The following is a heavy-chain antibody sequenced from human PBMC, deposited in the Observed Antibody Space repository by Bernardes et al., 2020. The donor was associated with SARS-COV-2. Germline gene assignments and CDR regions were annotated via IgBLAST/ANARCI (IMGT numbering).Heavy chain of an antibody. CDR2: IHYTGST. D-gene: IGHD5-12*01. V-gene: IGHV4-59*01. CDR3: ARGGGAGGHDYEFDY. CDR1: VGSISNYY. J-gene: IGHJ4*02. Sequence: SETLSLTCTVSVGSISNYYWSWIRHPPGKGLEWIGYIHYTGSTNYNPSLKSRVTISVVTSKNQFSLSLNSATAADTAVYYCARGGGAGGHDYEFDYWGQGLLVTVSS.